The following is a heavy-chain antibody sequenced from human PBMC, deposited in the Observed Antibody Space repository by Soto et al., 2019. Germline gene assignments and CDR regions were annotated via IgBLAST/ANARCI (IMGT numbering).Heavy chain of an antibody. J-gene: IGHJ5*02. V-gene: IGHV4-39*01. D-gene: IGHD6-13*01. CDR2: IYYSGST. CDR1: GGSISSSSYY. Sequence: LSLTCTVSGGSISSSSYYWGWIRQPPGKGLEWTGSIYYSGSTYYNPSLKSRVTISVDTSKNQFSLKLSSVTAADTAVYYCARHHSSSWYGGDWFDPWGQGTLVTVSS. CDR3: ARHHSSSWYGGDWFDP.